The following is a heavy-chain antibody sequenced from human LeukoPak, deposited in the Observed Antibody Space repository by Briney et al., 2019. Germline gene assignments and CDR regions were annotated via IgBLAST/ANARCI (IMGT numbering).Heavy chain of an antibody. D-gene: IGHD3-10*01. CDR2: INPNSGGT. Sequence: GASVKVSCKASGYTFTGDYMHWVRQAPGQGLEWMGWINPNSGGTNYAQKFQGRVTMTRDTSISTAYMELSRLRSDDTAVYYCARGPITMVRGAIPIDYWGQGTLVTVSS. CDR3: ARGPITMVRGAIPIDY. J-gene: IGHJ4*02. CDR1: GYTFTGDY. V-gene: IGHV1-2*02.